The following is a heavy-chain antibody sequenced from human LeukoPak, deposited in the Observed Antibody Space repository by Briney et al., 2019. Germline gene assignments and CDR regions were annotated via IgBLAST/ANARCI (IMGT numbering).Heavy chain of an antibody. CDR1: GFTFSSYG. CDR2: IRYDGSDK. CDR3: AKDISPHLKVAVASY. V-gene: IGHV3-30*02. J-gene: IGHJ4*02. D-gene: IGHD6-19*01. Sequence: GGSLRLSCSASGFTFSSYGMHWVRQAPGKGLVWVAFIRYDGSDKYYAESVKGRFTISRDNAKNSLYLQMNSLRAEDTALYYCAKDISPHLKVAVASYWGQGTLVTVSS.